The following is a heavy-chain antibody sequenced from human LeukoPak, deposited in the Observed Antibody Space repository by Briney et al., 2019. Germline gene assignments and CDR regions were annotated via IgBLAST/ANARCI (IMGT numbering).Heavy chain of an antibody. D-gene: IGHD2-15*01. CDR1: GLTFSDYA. V-gene: IGHV3-23*01. CDR3: AKDYSESRVADVFFEY. J-gene: IGHJ4*02. CDR2: ITSGFTP. Sequence: GVSLRLSCAASGLTFSDYAMSWFRQAPGKGLEWVSGITSGFTPHYADSVKGRFTISRDNSKNTFHLQLNSLRAEDTAVYYCAKDYSESRVADVFFEYWGQGTLVTVSS.